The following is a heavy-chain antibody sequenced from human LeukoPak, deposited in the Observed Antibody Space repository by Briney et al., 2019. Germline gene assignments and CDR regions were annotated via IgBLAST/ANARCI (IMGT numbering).Heavy chain of an antibody. CDR1: GGSISSSSYY. CDR3: ARLIAAAFDI. CDR2: IYYSGST. V-gene: IGHV4-39*01. Sequence: PSETLSLTCTVSGGSISSSSYYWGWIRQPPGKGLEWIGSIYYSGSTYYNPSLKSRVTISVDTTKNQFSLKLSSVTAADTAVYYCARLIAAAFDIWGQGTMVTVSS. D-gene: IGHD6-13*01. J-gene: IGHJ3*02.